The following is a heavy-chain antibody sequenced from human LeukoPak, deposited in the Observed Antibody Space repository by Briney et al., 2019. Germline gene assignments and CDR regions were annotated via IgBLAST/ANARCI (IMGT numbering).Heavy chain of an antibody. D-gene: IGHD1-26*01. CDR2: ISYDGSNK. Sequence: GRSLRLSCAASGFTFSSYGTHWVRQAPGKGLEWVAVISYDGSNKYYADSVKGRFTISRDNSKNTLYLQMNSLRAEDTAVYYCAKRGYSGSSIPTGDYWGQGTLVTVSS. V-gene: IGHV3-30*18. CDR3: AKRGYSGSSIPTGDY. CDR1: GFTFSSYG. J-gene: IGHJ4*02.